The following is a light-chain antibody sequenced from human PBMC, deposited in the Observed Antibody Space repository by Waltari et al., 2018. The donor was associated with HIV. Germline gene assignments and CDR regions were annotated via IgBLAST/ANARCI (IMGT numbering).Light chain of an antibody. CDR2: LEGSGSY. V-gene: IGLV4-60*02. CDR1: SGHSSYI. J-gene: IGLJ1*01. CDR3: ETWDSNTRV. Sequence: QPVLTQSSSASASLGSSVKLTCTLSSGHSSYIIPWHQQQPGKAPRYLMKLEGSGSYNKGSGGPDRFSASSSGADRYLTISNLQFEDEADYYCETWDSNTRVFGTGTKVTVL.